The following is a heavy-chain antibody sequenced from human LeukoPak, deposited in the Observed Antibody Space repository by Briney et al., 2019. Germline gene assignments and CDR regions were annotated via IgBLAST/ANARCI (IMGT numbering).Heavy chain of an antibody. D-gene: IGHD6-13*01. Sequence: GGSLRLSCAASGFTFSSYAMHWVRQAPGKGLEWVAVISYDGSNKYYADSVKGRFTISRDNSKNTLYLQMNSLRAEDTAVYYCARGPYSSSWAGYWGQGTLVTVSS. CDR2: ISYDGSNK. CDR1: GFTFSSYA. J-gene: IGHJ4*02. CDR3: ARGPYSSSWAGY. V-gene: IGHV3-30-3*01.